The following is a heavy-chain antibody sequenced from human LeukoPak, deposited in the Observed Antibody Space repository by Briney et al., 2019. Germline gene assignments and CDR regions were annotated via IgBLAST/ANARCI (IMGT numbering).Heavy chain of an antibody. J-gene: IGHJ4*02. CDR2: INGDGRAT. CDR3: AKDHESTGYPNTDN. V-gene: IGHV3-23*01. CDR1: GFTFSSFI. Sequence: AGGSLRLSCEASGFTFSSFIMTWVRQAPGKGLEWVSIINGDGRATFYADSVKGRFTISRDNAKNTLYLQMNSLRAEDTAVYFCAKDHESTGYPNTDNWGQGTLVTVSS. D-gene: IGHD3-22*01.